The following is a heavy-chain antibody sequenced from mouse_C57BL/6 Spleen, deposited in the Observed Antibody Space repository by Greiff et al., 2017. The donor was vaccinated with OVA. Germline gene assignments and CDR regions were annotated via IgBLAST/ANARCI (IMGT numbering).Heavy chain of an antibody. CDR2: ISSGRSTI. V-gene: IGHV5-17*01. Sequence: DVMLVESGGGLVKPGGSLKLSCAASGFTFSDYGMHWVRQAPEKGLEWVAYISSGRSTIYYSDTVKGRFTISRDNAKNTLFLQMTSLRSEDTAMYYCARGGSSGGDYWGQGTTLTVSS. J-gene: IGHJ2*01. CDR3: ARGGSSGGDY. D-gene: IGHD3-2*02. CDR1: GFTFSDYG.